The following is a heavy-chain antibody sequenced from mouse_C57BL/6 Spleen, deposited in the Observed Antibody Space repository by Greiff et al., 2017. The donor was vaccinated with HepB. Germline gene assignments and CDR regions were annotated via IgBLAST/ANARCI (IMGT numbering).Heavy chain of an antibody. CDR2: IYPRDGST. CDR1: GYTFTSYD. Sequence: VKVVESGPELVKPGASVKLSCKASGYTFTSYDINWVKQRPGQGLEWIGWIYPRDGSTKYNEKFKGKATLTVYTSSSTAYMELHSLTSEDSAVYFCARSPGAYAMDYWGQGTSVTVSS. J-gene: IGHJ4*01. V-gene: IGHV1-85*01. CDR3: ARSPGAYAMDY.